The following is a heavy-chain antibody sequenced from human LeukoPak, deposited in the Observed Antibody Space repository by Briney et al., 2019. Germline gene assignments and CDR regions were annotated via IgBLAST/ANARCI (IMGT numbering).Heavy chain of an antibody. V-gene: IGHV4-59*01. J-gene: IGHJ3*02. Sequence: SETLSLTCTVSGGSISSYYWSWIRQPPGKGLEWIGYIYYSGSTNYNPSLRSRVTISVDTSKNQFSLKLYSVTAADTAVYYCARSRSGYSYDHAAFEIWGQGTMVTVSS. D-gene: IGHD5-18*01. CDR3: ARSRSGYSYDHAAFEI. CDR2: IYYSGST. CDR1: GGSISSYY.